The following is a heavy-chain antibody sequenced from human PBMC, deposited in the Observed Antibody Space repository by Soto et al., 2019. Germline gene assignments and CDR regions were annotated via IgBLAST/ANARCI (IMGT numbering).Heavy chain of an antibody. D-gene: IGHD6-13*01. CDR3: AKDQGSSWYEIDY. Sequence: EVQLLESGGGLVQPGGSLRLSCAASGFTFSNYAVTWVRQAPGKGLEWVSTISGSVGSTYYADSLKGRFTISRDNSKNTLYLQMNSLRAEDTAVYYCAKDQGSSWYEIDYWGQGTLVTVSS. V-gene: IGHV3-23*01. J-gene: IGHJ4*02. CDR1: GFTFSNYA. CDR2: ISGSVGST.